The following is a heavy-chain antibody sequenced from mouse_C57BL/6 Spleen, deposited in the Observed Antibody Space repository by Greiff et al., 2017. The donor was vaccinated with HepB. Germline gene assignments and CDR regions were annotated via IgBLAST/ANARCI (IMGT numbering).Heavy chain of an antibody. Sequence: QVQLQQPGAELVKPGASVKLSCKASGYTFTSYWMHWVKQRPGQGLEWIGMIHPNSGSTNYNEKFKSKATLTVDKSSSTAYMQLSSLTSEDSAVYYCAREGADYYGSLYYFDYWGQGTTLTVSS. CDR2: IHPNSGST. D-gene: IGHD1-1*01. V-gene: IGHV1-64*01. J-gene: IGHJ2*01. CDR1: GYTFTSYW. CDR3: AREGADYYGSLYYFDY.